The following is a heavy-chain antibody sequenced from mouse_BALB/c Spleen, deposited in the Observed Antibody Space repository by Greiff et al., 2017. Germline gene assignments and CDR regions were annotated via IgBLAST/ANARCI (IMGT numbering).Heavy chain of an antibody. CDR1: GFTFSSFG. CDR2: ISSGSSTI. D-gene: IGHD2-3*01. CDR3: ARSHMIPGSYWYFDV. V-gene: IGHV5-17*02. J-gene: IGHJ1*01. Sequence: DVKLVESGGGLVQPGGSRKLSCAASGFTFSSFGMHWVRQAPEKGLEWVAYISSGSSTIYYADTVKGRFTISRDNPKNTLFLRMASLRSEDTAMYYCARSHMIPGSYWYFDVWGAGTTVTVSA.